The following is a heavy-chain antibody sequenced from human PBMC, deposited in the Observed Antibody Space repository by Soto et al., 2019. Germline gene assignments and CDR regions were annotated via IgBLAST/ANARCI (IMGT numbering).Heavy chain of an antibody. CDR3: AGGDYGDYALWCFDP. V-gene: IGHV4-4*07. J-gene: IGHJ5*02. CDR1: GGSIRSYY. Sequence: QVQLQESGPGLVKPSETLSLTCTVSGGSIRSYYWSWIRQPAGKGLEWIGRMYTSGSTNYNPSLRSRVTMSVDTSKNQFSLKLSSVTAADTAVYYCAGGDYGDYALWCFDPWGQGTLVTVSS. D-gene: IGHD4-17*01. CDR2: MYTSGST.